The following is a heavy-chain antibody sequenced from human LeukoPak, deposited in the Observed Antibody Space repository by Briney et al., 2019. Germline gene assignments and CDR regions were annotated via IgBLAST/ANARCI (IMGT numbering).Heavy chain of an antibody. CDR3: AREYIAVAGTTYYYYYGMDV. D-gene: IGHD6-19*01. Sequence: ASVEVSCKASGYSFTGYYMHWVRQAPGQGLEWMGWINPNSGGTNYAQKFQGWVTMTRDTSISTAYVELSRLRSDDTAVYYCAREYIAVAGTTYYYYYGMDVWGQGTTVTVSS. CDR2: INPNSGGT. CDR1: GYSFTGYY. J-gene: IGHJ6*02. V-gene: IGHV1-2*04.